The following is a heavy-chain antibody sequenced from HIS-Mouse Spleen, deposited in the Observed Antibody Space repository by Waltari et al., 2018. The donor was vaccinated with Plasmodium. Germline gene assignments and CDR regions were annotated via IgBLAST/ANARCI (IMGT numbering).Heavy chain of an antibody. V-gene: IGHV4-38-2*02. D-gene: IGHD6-6*01. J-gene: IGHJ4*02. CDR1: GYSISSGYY. CDR3: ARADSSSSFDY. CDR2: IYHRGGT. Sequence: QVQLQESGPGLVKPSETLSLTCTVSGYSISSGYYWGWIRQPPGKGLEWIGRIYHRGGTYVNPSLKGRVTRSVDPSKNQFSRKLSSVTAADTAVYYCARADSSSSFDYWGQGTLVTVSS.